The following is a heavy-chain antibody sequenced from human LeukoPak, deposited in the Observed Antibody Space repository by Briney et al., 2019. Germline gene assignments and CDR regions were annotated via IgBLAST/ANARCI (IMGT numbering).Heavy chain of an antibody. CDR2: MYYSGST. J-gene: IGHJ4*02. CDR1: GGSISSYY. CDR3: ARVSVVTADFDY. V-gene: IGHV4-59*08. Sequence: SETLSLTCTVSGGSISSYYWSWIRQPPGKGLEWIGYMYYSGSTNYNPSLKSRDTISVDTSKNQFSLKLSSVTAADTAVYYCARVSVVTADFDYWGQGTLVTVSS. D-gene: IGHD4-23*01.